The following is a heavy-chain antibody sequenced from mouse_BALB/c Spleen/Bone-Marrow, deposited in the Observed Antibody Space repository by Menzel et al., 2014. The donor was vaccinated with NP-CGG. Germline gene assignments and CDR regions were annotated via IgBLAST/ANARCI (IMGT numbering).Heavy chain of an antibody. V-gene: IGHV7-3*02. D-gene: IGHD1-3*01. CDR3: ARDMNYNYNWYFDV. CDR2: IRNKANGYTT. Sequence: DVKLEESGGGLVQPAGSLRLSCATSGFTFTDYYMSWVRQPPGKALEWLGFIRNKANGYTTEYSASVKGLFTISRDNSQSILYLQMNTLRAEDSATYFCARDMNYNYNWYFDVWGAGTTVTVSS. CDR1: GFTFTDYY. J-gene: IGHJ1*01.